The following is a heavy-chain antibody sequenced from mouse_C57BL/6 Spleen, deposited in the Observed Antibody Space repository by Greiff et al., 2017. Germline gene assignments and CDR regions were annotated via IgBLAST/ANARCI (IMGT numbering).Heavy chain of an antibody. CDR3: ARGEGTVVAPFDY. J-gene: IGHJ2*01. CDR1: GYAFSSYW. Sequence: VQLQQSGAELVKPGASVKISCKASGYAFSSYWMNWVKQRPGKGLEWIGQIYPGDGDTNYNGKFKGKATLTADKSSSTAYMQLSSLTSEDSAVYFCARGEGTVVAPFDYWGQGTTLTVSS. CDR2: IYPGDGDT. V-gene: IGHV1-80*01. D-gene: IGHD1-1*01.